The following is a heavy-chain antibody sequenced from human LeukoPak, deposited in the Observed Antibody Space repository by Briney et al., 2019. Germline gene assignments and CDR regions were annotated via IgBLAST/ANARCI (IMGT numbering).Heavy chain of an antibody. V-gene: IGHV3-21*01. CDR3: ARDRAEVVAADYNWFDP. Sequence: PGGSLRLSCAASGFTFSSYSMNWVRQAPGKGLEWVSSISSSSSYIYYADSVKGRFTISRDNAKNSLYLQMNSLRAEDTAVYYCARDRAEVVAADYNWFDPWGQGTLVTVSS. D-gene: IGHD2-15*01. J-gene: IGHJ5*02. CDR1: GFTFSSYS. CDR2: ISSSSSYI.